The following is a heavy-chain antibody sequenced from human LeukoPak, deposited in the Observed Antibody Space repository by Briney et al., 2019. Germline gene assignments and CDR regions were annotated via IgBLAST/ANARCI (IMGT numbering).Heavy chain of an antibody. V-gene: IGHV3-53*01. CDR2: IYSGGST. D-gene: IGHD5-12*01. Sequence: PGGSLRLSCAASGFTVSSNYMSWVRQAPGKGLEWVSVIYSGGSTYYADSVKGRFTISRDNSKNTLYLQMNSLRAEETAIYYCAKTGYSGIDPAGGPLDYWGQGTLVTVSS. CDR3: AKTGYSGIDPAGGPLDY. J-gene: IGHJ4*02. CDR1: GFTVSSNY.